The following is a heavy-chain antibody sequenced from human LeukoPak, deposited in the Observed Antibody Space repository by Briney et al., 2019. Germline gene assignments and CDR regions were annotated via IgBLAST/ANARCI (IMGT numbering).Heavy chain of an antibody. Sequence: SETLSLTCAVYGGSFSGYYWSWIRQPPGKGLEWIGEINHSGSTNYNPSLKSRVTISVDTSKNQFSLKLSSVTAADTAVYYCARAVIVLMVYAGDYFDYWGQGTLVTVSS. CDR2: INHSGST. J-gene: IGHJ4*02. D-gene: IGHD2-8*01. CDR1: GGSFSGYY. V-gene: IGHV4-34*01. CDR3: ARAVIVLMVYAGDYFDY.